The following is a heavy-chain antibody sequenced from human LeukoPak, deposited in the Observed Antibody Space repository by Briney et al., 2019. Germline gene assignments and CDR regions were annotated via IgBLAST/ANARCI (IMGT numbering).Heavy chain of an antibody. Sequence: SQTLSLTCAVSGGSISSGGYSWSWIRQPPGKGLEWIGYIYYSGSTYYSPSLKSRVTISVDTSKNQFSLKVSSVTAADTAVYYCTRGAGSTTSNDAFDIWGQGTMVTVSS. CDR2: IYYSGST. CDR1: GGSISSGGYS. D-gene: IGHD1-1*01. V-gene: IGHV4-30-4*07. CDR3: TRGAGSTTSNDAFDI. J-gene: IGHJ3*02.